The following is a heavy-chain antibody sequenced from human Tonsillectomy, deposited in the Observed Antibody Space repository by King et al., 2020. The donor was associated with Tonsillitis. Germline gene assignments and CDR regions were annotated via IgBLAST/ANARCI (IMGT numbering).Heavy chain of an antibody. D-gene: IGHD6-19*01. Sequence: QLQESGPGLVKPSETLSLTCTVSGGSISSDYWSWIRQPPGKGLEWIGYISYSGSTSYNPSLKRRVTISVDTSKNQFSLKLSSVTAADTAVYYCARESEKVAAWGSWFDPWGQGTLVTVSS. CDR1: GGSISSDY. V-gene: IGHV4-59*01. J-gene: IGHJ5*02. CDR3: ARESEKVAAWGSWFDP. CDR2: ISYSGST.